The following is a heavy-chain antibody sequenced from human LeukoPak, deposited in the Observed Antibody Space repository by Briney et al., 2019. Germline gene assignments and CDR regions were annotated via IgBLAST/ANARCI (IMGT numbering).Heavy chain of an antibody. Sequence: PSETLSLTCAVYGGSFSGNYWSWIRQPPGKGLEWIGEINHSGSTNYNPSLKSRVTISVDTSKNQFSLKLSSVTAADTAVYYCARGLISRFDSRYGMDVWGQGTTVTVSS. J-gene: IGHJ6*02. CDR2: INHSGST. CDR1: GGSFSGNY. V-gene: IGHV4-34*01. D-gene: IGHD3-10*01. CDR3: ARGLISRFDSRYGMDV.